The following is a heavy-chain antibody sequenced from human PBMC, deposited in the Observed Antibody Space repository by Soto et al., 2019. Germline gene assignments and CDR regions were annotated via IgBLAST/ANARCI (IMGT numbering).Heavy chain of an antibody. Sequence: SETLSLTCTVSGGSISSGGYYWSWIRQHPGKGQEWIGYIYYSGSTYYNPSLKSRVTISVDTSKNQFSLKLSSVTAADTAVYYCATYDSSDYYSGSPIGWFDPWGQGTLVTVSS. J-gene: IGHJ5*02. CDR2: IYYSGST. D-gene: IGHD3-22*01. V-gene: IGHV4-31*03. CDR3: ATYDSSDYYSGSPIGWFDP. CDR1: GGSISSGGYY.